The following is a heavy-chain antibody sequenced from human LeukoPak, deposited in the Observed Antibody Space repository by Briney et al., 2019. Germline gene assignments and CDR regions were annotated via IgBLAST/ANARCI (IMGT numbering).Heavy chain of an antibody. Sequence: GGSLRLSCAASGFTFDDYTMHWVRQAPGKGLEWVSLISWDGGSTYYADSVKGRFTISRDNSKNSLYLQMNSLRTEDTPLYYCAKDRLATVTTNDYYYYYGMDVWGQGTTVTVSS. D-gene: IGHD4-17*01. CDR2: ISWDGGST. CDR3: AKDRLATVTTNDYYYYYGMDV. CDR1: GFTFDDYT. V-gene: IGHV3-43*01. J-gene: IGHJ6*02.